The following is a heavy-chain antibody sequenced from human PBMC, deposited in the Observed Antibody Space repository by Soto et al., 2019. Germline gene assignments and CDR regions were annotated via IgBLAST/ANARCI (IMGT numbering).Heavy chain of an antibody. CDR1: GFTFSNYA. CDR2: ISGSGGIT. J-gene: IGHJ4*02. V-gene: IGHV3-23*01. Sequence: EVQVLESGGGLVQPGGSLRLSCAASGFTFSNYAMSWVRQAPGKGLEWVSSISGSGGITYYADSVKGRLTLSRDNSKNTLYLQMNILRVEDTAVYYCAKNNMGYYLDYWGQGTLVTV. D-gene: IGHD3-10*01. CDR3: AKNNMGYYLDY.